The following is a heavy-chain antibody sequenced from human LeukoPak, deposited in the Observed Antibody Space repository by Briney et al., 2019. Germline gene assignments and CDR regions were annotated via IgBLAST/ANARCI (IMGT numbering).Heavy chain of an antibody. CDR1: GYHFSSFW. Sequence: PGESLKISCKGSGYHFSSFWIGWVPQMPGKSLEWIGLIYPGDSYIPYSPSFQGQDTISPDKSISTAYLQWSSLKASDTAMYYCARAKDGYNIWGQGTLVTVSS. CDR2: IYPGDSYI. CDR3: ARAKDGYNI. V-gene: IGHV5-51*01. J-gene: IGHJ4*02. D-gene: IGHD5-24*01.